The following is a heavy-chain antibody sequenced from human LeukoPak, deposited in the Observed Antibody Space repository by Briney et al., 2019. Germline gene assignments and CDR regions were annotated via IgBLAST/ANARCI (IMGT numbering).Heavy chain of an antibody. CDR3: AKDGQKGWLQWAFDI. Sequence: PGGSLRLSCAASGFTLSSYGMHWVRQAPGKGLEWVSAISGSGGSTYYADSVKGRFTISRDNSKNTLYLQMNSLRAEDTAVYYCAKDGQKGWLQWAFDIWGQGTMVTVSS. D-gene: IGHD5-24*01. CDR1: GFTLSSYG. CDR2: ISGSGGST. J-gene: IGHJ3*02. V-gene: IGHV3-23*01.